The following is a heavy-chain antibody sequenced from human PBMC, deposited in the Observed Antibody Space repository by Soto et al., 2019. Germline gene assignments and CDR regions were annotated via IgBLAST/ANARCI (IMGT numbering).Heavy chain of an antibody. D-gene: IGHD3-22*01. V-gene: IGHV3-23*01. CDR3: AKDPSTYYYDSSGYPTLFDY. CDR2: ISGSGGST. Sequence: GSLRLSCAASGFTFSSYAMSWVRQAPGQGLEWVSAISGSGGSTYYADSVKDRFTISRDNYKNTLYLQLHSLGAEDTAGYYCAKDPSTYYYDSSGYPTLFDYWGQGTLVTVSS. CDR1: GFTFSSYA. J-gene: IGHJ4*02.